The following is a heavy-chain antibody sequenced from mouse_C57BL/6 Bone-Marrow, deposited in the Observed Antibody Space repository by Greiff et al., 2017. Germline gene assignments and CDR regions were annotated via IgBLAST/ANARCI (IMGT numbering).Heavy chain of an antibody. CDR2: IDPSDSYT. Sequence: VQLQQSGAELVMPGASVKLSCKASGYTFTSYWMHWVKQRPGQGLEWIGEIDPSDSYTNYNQKFKGKSTLTVDKSSSTAYMQLSSLTSEDSAVYYSARDYGNSAWFAYWGQGTLVTVSA. V-gene: IGHV1-69*01. J-gene: IGHJ3*01. D-gene: IGHD2-1*01. CDR3: ARDYGNSAWFAY. CDR1: GYTFTSYW.